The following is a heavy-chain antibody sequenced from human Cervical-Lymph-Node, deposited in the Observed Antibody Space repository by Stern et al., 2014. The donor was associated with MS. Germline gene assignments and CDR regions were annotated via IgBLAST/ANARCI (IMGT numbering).Heavy chain of an antibody. D-gene: IGHD5-18*01. CDR3: ARDLKRGYSYGFLDY. Sequence: MQLVESGAEVKKPGASVKVSCKASGYTFTSYGISWVRQAPGQGLEWMGWISAYNGNTNYAQKLQGRVTMTTDTSTSTAYMELRSLRSDDTAVYYCARDLKRGYSYGFLDYWGQGTLVTVSS. V-gene: IGHV1-18*01. J-gene: IGHJ4*02. CDR1: GYTFTSYG. CDR2: ISAYNGNT.